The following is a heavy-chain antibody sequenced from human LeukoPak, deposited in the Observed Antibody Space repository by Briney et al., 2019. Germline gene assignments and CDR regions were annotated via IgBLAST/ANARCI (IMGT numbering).Heavy chain of an antibody. D-gene: IGHD3-10*01. CDR3: ATLVRGDPSDY. V-gene: IGHV4-34*01. Sequence: SETLSLTCAVYGGSFSGYYWSWIRQPPGKGLEWIGEINHSGSTNYNPSLKSRVTISVDTSKNQFPLKLSSVTAADTAVYYCATLVRGDPSDYWGQGTLVTVSS. CDR1: GGSFSGYY. CDR2: INHSGST. J-gene: IGHJ4*02.